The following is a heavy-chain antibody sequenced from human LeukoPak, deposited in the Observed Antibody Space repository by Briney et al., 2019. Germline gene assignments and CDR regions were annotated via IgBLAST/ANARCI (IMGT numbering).Heavy chain of an antibody. CDR2: INHSGST. D-gene: IGHD3-22*01. J-gene: IGHJ3*02. CDR3: ARVGRYYDSSGYNDAFDI. CDR1: GGSFSGYY. Sequence: PSETLSLTCAVYGGSFSGYYWSWIRQPPGKGLEWIGEINHSGSTNYNPSLKSRVTISVDTSKNQFSLKLSSVTAADTAVYYCARVGRYYDSSGYNDAFDIWGQRTMVTVSS. V-gene: IGHV4-34*01.